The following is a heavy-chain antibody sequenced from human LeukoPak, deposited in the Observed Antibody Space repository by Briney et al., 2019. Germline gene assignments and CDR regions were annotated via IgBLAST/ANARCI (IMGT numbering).Heavy chain of an antibody. Sequence: GASVKVSCKASGYTFTSYGISWVRQAPGQGLEWMGWISAYNGNTNYAQKLQGRATMTTDTSTSTAYMELRSLRSDDTAVYYCARDWDTYYYGSGPFDYWGQGTLVTVSS. D-gene: IGHD3-10*01. CDR2: ISAYNGNT. J-gene: IGHJ4*02. CDR1: GYTFTSYG. CDR3: ARDWDTYYYGSGPFDY. V-gene: IGHV1-18*04.